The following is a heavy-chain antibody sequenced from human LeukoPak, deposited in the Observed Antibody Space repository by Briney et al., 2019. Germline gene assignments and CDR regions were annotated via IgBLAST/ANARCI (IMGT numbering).Heavy chain of an antibody. CDR2: ISGSGGST. CDR1: GFTFSSYV. CDR3: ATCSSNGLSVFDY. V-gene: IGHV3-23*01. D-gene: IGHD2-8*01. Sequence: GGSLRLSCAASGFTFSSYVMSWVRQAPGKGLEWVSAISGSGGSTYYADSVKGRFTISRDNSKNTLYLQMNSLRAEDTAVYYCATCSSNGLSVFDYWGQGTLVTVSS. J-gene: IGHJ4*02.